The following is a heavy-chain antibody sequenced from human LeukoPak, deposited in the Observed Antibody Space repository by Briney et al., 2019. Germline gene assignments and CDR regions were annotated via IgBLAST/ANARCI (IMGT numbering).Heavy chain of an antibody. CDR2: IKKDGSDK. J-gene: IGHJ5*02. Sequence: GGSLRLSCAASGFTFSSYWMSWVRQAPGKGLEWVANIKKDGSDKYYVNSVKGRFTISRDNAKNSLYLQMNGLRAEDTAVYYCARYHYDSSGYFSWGQGTLVTVSS. V-gene: IGHV3-7*01. D-gene: IGHD3-22*01. CDR1: GFTFSSYW. CDR3: ARYHYDSSGYFS.